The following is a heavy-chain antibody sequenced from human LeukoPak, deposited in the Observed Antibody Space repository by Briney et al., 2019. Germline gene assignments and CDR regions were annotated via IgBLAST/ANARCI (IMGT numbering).Heavy chain of an antibody. V-gene: IGHV6-1*01. J-gene: IGHJ3*02. D-gene: IGHD2-21*01. CDR1: GDSVSSNSAA. CDR3: CHSLSGRTGAFDI. Sequence: SQTLSLTCAISGDSVSSNSAAWNWIRRSPSRGLEWLGRTYYRSKWYNDYAVSVKSRITINPDTSKNQFSLQLDSVTPKDTAVYYCCHSLSGRTGAFDIWGRGTVVTVSS. CDR2: TYYRSKWYN.